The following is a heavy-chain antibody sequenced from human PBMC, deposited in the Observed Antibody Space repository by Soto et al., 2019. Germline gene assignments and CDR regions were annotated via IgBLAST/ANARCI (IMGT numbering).Heavy chain of an antibody. J-gene: IGHJ5*02. D-gene: IGHD6-13*01. CDR2: ISAYNGNT. V-gene: IGHV1-18*01. CDR1: GYTFTSYG. CDR3: ARRCSSSWNLEAWWFDP. Sequence: ASVKVSCKASGYTFTSYGISWVRQAPGQGLEWMGWISAYNGNTNYAQKLQGRVTMTTDTSTSTAYMELRSLRSDDTAVYYCARRCSSSWNLEAWWFDPWGQGTLVTVSS.